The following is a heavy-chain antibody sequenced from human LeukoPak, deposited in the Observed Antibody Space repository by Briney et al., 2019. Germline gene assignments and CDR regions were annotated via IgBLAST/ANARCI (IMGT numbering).Heavy chain of an antibody. CDR3: AKAGSYYYDSSGYFDY. CDR1: GFTFDDYA. J-gene: IGHJ4*02. Sequence: SGGSLRLSCAASGFTFDDYAMHWVRQAPGKGLEWVSGISWNSGSIGYADSVKGRFTISRDNAKNSLYLQMNSLRAEDMALYYCAKAGSYYYDSSGYFDYWGQGTLVTVSS. CDR2: ISWNSGSI. D-gene: IGHD3-22*01. V-gene: IGHV3-9*03.